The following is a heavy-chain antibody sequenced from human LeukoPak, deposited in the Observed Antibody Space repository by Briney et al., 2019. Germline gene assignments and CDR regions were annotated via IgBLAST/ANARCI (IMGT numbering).Heavy chain of an antibody. CDR2: ISGSGGST. Sequence: WGSLRLSCAASGFTFSSYAMSWVRQAPGKGLEWVSAISGSGGSTYYADSVKGRFTISRDNSKNTLYLQMNSLRAEDTAVYYCARGKWLQPNWFDPWGQGTLVTVSS. CDR3: ARGKWLQPNWFDP. J-gene: IGHJ5*02. V-gene: IGHV3-23*01. D-gene: IGHD5-24*01. CDR1: GFTFSSYA.